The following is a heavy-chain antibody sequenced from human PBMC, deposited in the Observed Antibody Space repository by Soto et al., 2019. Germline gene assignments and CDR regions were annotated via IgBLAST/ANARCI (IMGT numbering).Heavy chain of an antibody. CDR2: MYHSGST. V-gene: IGHV4-30-2*01. CDR1: GGSISSGGYS. J-gene: IGHJ4*02. Sequence: SETLSLTCAVSGGSISSGGYSWSWIRQPPGKGLEWIGYMYHSGSTYYNPSLKGRVTISIDRSKNQFSLKLSSVTAADTAVYYCARGPDYWGQGILVTVSS. CDR3: ARGPDY.